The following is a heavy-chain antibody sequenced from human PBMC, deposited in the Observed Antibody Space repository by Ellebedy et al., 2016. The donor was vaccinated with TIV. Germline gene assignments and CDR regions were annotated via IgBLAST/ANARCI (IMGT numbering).Heavy chain of an antibody. CDR3: ARLVYGGNAGIDY. J-gene: IGHJ4*02. D-gene: IGHD4-23*01. V-gene: IGHV3-23*01. CDR1: GFTFSSYA. CDR2: ISGSGGST. Sequence: GESLKISCAASGFTFSSYAMSWVRQAPGKGLEWVSAISGSGGSTYYADSVKGRFTISRDNSKNTLYLQMNSLRAEDTAVYYCARLVYGGNAGIDYWGQGTLVTVSS.